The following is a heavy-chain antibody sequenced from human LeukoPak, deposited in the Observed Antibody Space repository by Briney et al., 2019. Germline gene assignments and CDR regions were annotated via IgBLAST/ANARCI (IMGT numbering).Heavy chain of an antibody. CDR2: INTDGSSS. J-gene: IGHJ4*02. CDR3: AKGEQRGYSGYDWVDY. CDR1: GFTFSSYW. Sequence: GGSLRLSCAASGFTFSSYWMQWVRQAPGKGLVWVSRINTDGSSSTYADSVKGRFTISRDNAKNTLYLQMNSLRAEDTAVYYCAKGEQRGYSGYDWVDYWGQGTLVTVSS. D-gene: IGHD5-12*01. V-gene: IGHV3-74*01.